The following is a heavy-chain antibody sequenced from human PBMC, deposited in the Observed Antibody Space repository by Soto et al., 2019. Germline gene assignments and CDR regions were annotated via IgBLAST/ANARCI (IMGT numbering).Heavy chain of an antibody. CDR1: VDSIATFDSF. D-gene: IGHD2-15*01. Sequence: SEPLSLPSSVSVDSIATFDSFWSWFLQPPVQALEYIGYIYKSATTYYNPSFESRVAISLDTSKSQFSLNVTSLTAADTAVYFCARGRYCLTGRCFPNWFDSWGQGTLVTVSS. V-gene: IGHV4-30-4*01. CDR2: IYKSATT. J-gene: IGHJ5*01. CDR3: ARGRYCLTGRCFPNWFDS.